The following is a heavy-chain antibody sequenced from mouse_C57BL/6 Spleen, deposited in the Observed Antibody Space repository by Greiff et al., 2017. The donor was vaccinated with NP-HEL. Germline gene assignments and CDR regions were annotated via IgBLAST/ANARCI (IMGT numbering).Heavy chain of an antibody. CDR3: AQLTHYDEAWFAY. D-gene: IGHD2-4*01. CDR2: INPNNGGT. V-gene: IGHV1-22*01. CDR1: GYTFTDYN. Sequence: EVQLQQSGPELVKPGASVKMSCKASGYTFTDYNMHWVKQSHGKSLEWIGYINPNNGGTSYNQKFKGKATLTVNKSSSTAYMELRSLTSEDSAVYYCAQLTHYDEAWFAYWGQGTLVTVSA. J-gene: IGHJ3*01.